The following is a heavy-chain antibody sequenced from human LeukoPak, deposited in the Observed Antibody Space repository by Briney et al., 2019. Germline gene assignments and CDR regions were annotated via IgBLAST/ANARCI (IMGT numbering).Heavy chain of an antibody. CDR1: GGSFSGYY. CDR2: INHSGST. V-gene: IGHV4-34*01. J-gene: IGHJ6*03. D-gene: IGHD6-6*01. Sequence: SETLSLTCAVYGGSFSGYYWSWIRQPPGKGLERIGEINHSGSTNYNPSLKSRVTISVDTSKNQFSLKLSSVTAADTAVYYCARRSSSTIYYYYMDVWGKGTTVTVSS. CDR3: ARRSSSTIYYYYMDV.